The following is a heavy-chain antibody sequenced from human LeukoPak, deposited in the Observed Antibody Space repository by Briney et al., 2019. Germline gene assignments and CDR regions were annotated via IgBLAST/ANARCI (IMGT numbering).Heavy chain of an antibody. CDR1: GYTFTSYG. D-gene: IGHD2-15*01. CDR2: ISAYNGNT. V-gene: IGHV1-18*03. CDR3: ARDNLAAIAGWGLDY. Sequence: GASVKVSCKASGYTFTSYGISWVRQAPGQGLEWMGWISAYNGNTYYAPNLQGRVTMTTDTSTSTAYMELRSLRSDDMAVYYCARDNLAAIAGWGLDYWGQGILVTVSS. J-gene: IGHJ4*02.